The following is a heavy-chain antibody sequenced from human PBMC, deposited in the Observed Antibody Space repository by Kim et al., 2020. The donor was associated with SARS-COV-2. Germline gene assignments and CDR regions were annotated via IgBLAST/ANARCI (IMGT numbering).Heavy chain of an antibody. CDR2: INRSGST. J-gene: IGHJ6*02. CDR3: ARRGYGSGSYSYGMDV. CDR1: GGSFSGYY. D-gene: IGHD3-10*01. V-gene: IGHV4-34*01. Sequence: SETLSLTCAIYGGSFSGYYWSWIRQSPGKGLEWIGDINRSGSTTYNPSLKSRVTISVDTSKNQFSLNLSSVTAADTAVYYCARRGYGSGSYSYGMDVWGQGTTVTVSS.